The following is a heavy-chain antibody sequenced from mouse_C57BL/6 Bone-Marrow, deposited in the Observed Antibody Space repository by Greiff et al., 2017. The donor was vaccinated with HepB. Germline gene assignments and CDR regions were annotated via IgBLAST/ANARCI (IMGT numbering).Heavy chain of an antibody. V-gene: IGHV5-6*01. D-gene: IGHD1-1*01. CDR2: ISSVGSYT. Sequence: EVQLQQSGGALVKPGGSLKLSCAASGFTFSSYGMSWVRQTPDKRLEWVATISSVGSYTYYPDSVTGRFTISRDNAKNTLYLQMSSLKSEDTAMYYCARRFITTAYYFDYWGQGTTLTVSS. CDR1: GFTFSSYG. J-gene: IGHJ2*01. CDR3: ARRFITTAYYFDY.